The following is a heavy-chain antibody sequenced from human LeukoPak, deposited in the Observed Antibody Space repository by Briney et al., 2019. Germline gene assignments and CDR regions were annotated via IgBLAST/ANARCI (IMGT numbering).Heavy chain of an antibody. V-gene: IGHV4-61*02. D-gene: IGHD3-22*01. CDR1: GGSVSSGTYY. Sequence: KTSETLSLTCTVSGGSVSSGTYYWSWIRQPAGKGLEWIGRIYTSGSTTYNPSLKSRVTISVDTSKNQFSLKVNSVTAADTAVYYCARASRYYDSSGYYYLDYWGQGTLVTVSS. J-gene: IGHJ4*02. CDR2: IYTSGST. CDR3: ARASRYYDSSGYYYLDY.